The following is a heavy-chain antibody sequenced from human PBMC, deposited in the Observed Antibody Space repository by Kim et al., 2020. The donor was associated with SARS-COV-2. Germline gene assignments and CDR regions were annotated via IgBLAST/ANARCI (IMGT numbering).Heavy chain of an antibody. CDR1: GFIFSSYA. V-gene: IGHV3-23*01. D-gene: IGHD4-4*01. Sequence: GGSLRLSCAASGFIFSSYAMSWVRQAPGKGLEWVSVITDSGDSTYYAXXXKXXXPRTXXNXXNTLYLXMNSLRAEDTXVXXXXSHSMXTVNTXGQNXYXGMXV. J-gene: IGHJ6*01. CDR3: XSHSMXTVNTXGQNXYXGMXV. CDR2: ITDSGDST.